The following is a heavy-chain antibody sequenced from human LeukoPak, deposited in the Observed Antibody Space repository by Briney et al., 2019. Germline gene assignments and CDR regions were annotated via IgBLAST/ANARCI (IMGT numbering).Heavy chain of an antibody. V-gene: IGHV3-64D*09. J-gene: IGHJ6*02. D-gene: IGHD2-15*01. CDR1: GFPFSSYA. Sequence: GGSLRLSCSASGFPFSSYAMHWVRQAPGKGLEYVSAISDSGGSTYYADSVKGRFTISRDNSKNTLYLQMSSLRAEDSAVHFCVLGYSFGPYVMDVWGQGTTVSVSS. CDR2: ISDSGGST. CDR3: VLGYSFGPYVMDV.